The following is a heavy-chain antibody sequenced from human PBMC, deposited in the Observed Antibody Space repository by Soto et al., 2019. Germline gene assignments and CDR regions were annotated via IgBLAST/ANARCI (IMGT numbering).Heavy chain of an antibody. CDR1: GYTFTSYD. CDR3: ARGPWGGDILTGYDWYFDL. V-gene: IGHV1-8*01. Sequence: GASVKVSCKASGYTFTSYDINWVRQATGQGLEWMGWMNPNSGNTGYAQKFQGRVTMTRNTSISTAYMELGSLRSEDTAVYYCARGPWGGDILTGYDWYFDLWGRGTLVTVSS. D-gene: IGHD3-9*01. CDR2: MNPNSGNT. J-gene: IGHJ2*01.